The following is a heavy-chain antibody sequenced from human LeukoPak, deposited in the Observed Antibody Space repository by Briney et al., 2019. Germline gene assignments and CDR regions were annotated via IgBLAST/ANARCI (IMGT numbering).Heavy chain of an antibody. J-gene: IGHJ4*02. Sequence: GRSLRLSCAASGFTFSSYGMHWVRQAPGKGLEWVAVISYDGSNKYYADSVKGRFTISRDNSKNTLYLQMNSLRAEDTAVCYCAKVEGPGYSSGWYGVWFDYWGQGTLVTVSS. CDR3: AKVEGPGYSSGWYGVWFDY. CDR2: ISYDGSNK. D-gene: IGHD6-19*01. CDR1: GFTFSSYG. V-gene: IGHV3-30*18.